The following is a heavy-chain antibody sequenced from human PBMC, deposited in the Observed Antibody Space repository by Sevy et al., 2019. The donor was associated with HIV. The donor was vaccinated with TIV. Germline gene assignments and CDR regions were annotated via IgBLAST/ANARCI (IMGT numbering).Heavy chain of an antibody. CDR1: GYTLTKLS. CDR3: ARDRYGYSGYDFMDV. J-gene: IGHJ6*02. Sequence: ASVKVSCKVSGYTLTKLSMHWVRQAPGKGLEWMGTFDPEDGETIYAQKFQGRVTMTEDESTSTAYMELSSLRSEDTAVYYCARDRYGYSGYDFMDVWGQGTTVTVS. V-gene: IGHV1-24*01. CDR2: FDPEDGET. D-gene: IGHD5-12*01.